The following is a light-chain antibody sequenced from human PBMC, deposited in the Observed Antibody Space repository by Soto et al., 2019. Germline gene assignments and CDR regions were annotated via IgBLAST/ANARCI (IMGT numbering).Light chain of an antibody. CDR3: QQYENLPT. CDR1: QNINNY. Sequence: DIQMTQSPSSLFASXVDSVTITCQASQNINNYLNWYQQKPGRAPKLLIYDASNLEAGVPSRFRGSGSGTDFTFTISRLQPEDIATYYCQQYENLPTFGQGTRLEI. J-gene: IGKJ5*01. CDR2: DAS. V-gene: IGKV1-33*01.